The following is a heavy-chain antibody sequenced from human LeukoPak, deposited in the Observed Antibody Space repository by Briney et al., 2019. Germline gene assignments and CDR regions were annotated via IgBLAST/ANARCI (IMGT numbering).Heavy chain of an antibody. J-gene: IGHJ4*02. Sequence: GGSLRLSCAASGFTFSSYSMNWVRQAPGKGLEWVSSISSSSSYIYYADSGKGRFTISRDNAKNSLYLQMNSLRAEDTAVYYCARHPLVGATLIDYWGQGTLVTVSS. CDR2: ISSSSSYI. V-gene: IGHV3-21*01. D-gene: IGHD1-26*01. CDR3: ARHPLVGATLIDY. CDR1: GFTFSSYS.